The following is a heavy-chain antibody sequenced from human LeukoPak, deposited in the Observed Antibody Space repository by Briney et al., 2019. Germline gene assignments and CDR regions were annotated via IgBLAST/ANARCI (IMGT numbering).Heavy chain of an antibody. V-gene: IGHV4-39*07. D-gene: IGHD6-6*01. CDR1: GGSISSSSYY. CDR2: IYYSGST. CDR3: ASVAARGGGY. J-gene: IGHJ4*02. Sequence: SETLSLTCTVSGGSISSSSYYWGWIRQPPGKGLEWIGSIYYSGSTYYNPSLKSRVTISVDTSKNQFSLKLSSLTAADTAVYYCASVAARGGGYWGQGTLVTVSS.